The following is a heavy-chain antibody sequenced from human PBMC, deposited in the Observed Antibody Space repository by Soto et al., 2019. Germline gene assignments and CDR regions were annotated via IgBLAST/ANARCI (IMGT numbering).Heavy chain of an antibody. CDR1: GFTFSSYG. CDR3: ARAPSEY. Sequence: QVQLVESGGGVDQPGRSLRLSCAASGFTFSSYGMHWVRQAPGKGLEWVAVIWYDGSNKYYADSVKGRFTISRDNCKSALYLHMNCLKAEDTAAYYCARAPSEYWGQGTLVTVSS. J-gene: IGHJ4*02. CDR2: IWYDGSNK. D-gene: IGHD3-10*01. V-gene: IGHV3-33*01.